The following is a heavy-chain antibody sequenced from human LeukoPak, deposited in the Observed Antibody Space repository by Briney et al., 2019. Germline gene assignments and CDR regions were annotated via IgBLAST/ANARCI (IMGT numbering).Heavy chain of an antibody. CDR3: ARDPGRPLSRQFHY. D-gene: IGHD2/OR15-2a*01. V-gene: IGHV3-66*03. J-gene: IGHJ4*02. CDR1: GVTVSSNY. CDR2: TYSSGST. Sequence: GGSLRLSCAASGVTVSSNYMSWVRQAPGKGLEWVSITYSSGSTYYADSVKGRFTISRDNSKNTLYLQMNSLRAEDTAVYYCARDPGRPLSRQFHYWGQGTLVTVSS.